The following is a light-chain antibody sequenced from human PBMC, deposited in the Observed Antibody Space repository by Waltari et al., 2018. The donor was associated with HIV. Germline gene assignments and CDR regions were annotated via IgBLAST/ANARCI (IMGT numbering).Light chain of an antibody. CDR2: GSG. J-gene: IGLJ1*01. CDR1: SANIGAGCD. CDR3: QSYDRSLNGYV. Sequence: VLTQPPSVSGAPGKRVTTFCSGNSANIGAGCDVQGYQQLSGTAPNLLIFGSGNRPSGVPRRFSGSKSGTSPSLAISGLQLEDEGDYYCQSYDRSLNGYVFGGGTKVIVL. V-gene: IGLV1-40*01.